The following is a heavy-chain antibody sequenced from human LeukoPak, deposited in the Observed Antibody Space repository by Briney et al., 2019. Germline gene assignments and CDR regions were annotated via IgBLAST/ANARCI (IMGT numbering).Heavy chain of an antibody. CDR2: IYYGGSS. D-gene: IGHD2-8*01. Sequence: SETLSLTCTVSGGSISTYYWSWIRQAPGKGLEWIGYIYYGGSSNPNPSLKSRVTMSLDTSKNQSSLKLSSVTAADTAVYYCARNGRGYSFDYWGQGTLVSVSS. CDR1: GGSISTYY. V-gene: IGHV4-59*01. J-gene: IGHJ4*02. CDR3: ARNGRGYSFDY.